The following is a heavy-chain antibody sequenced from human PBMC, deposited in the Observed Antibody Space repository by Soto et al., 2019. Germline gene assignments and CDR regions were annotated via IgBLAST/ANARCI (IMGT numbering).Heavy chain of an antibody. CDR2: IYYSGTT. Sequence: PSETLSLTCTVSNGSVSSGTYSWSWVQQPPGKGLEWIGYIYYSGTTYYTPSLKSRLTMSMDRANDHFSLNLTSVTAADTAVYFCARGHYYYGMDVWGQGITVTVSS. J-gene: IGHJ6*02. CDR1: NGSVSSGTYS. V-gene: IGHV4-30-2*01. CDR3: ARGHYYYGMDV.